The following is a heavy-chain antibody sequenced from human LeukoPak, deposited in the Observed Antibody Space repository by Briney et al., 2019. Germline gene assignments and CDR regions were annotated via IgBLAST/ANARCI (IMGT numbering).Heavy chain of an antibody. CDR1: GFIVSSNY. CDR2: INHSGST. V-gene: IGHV4-34*01. J-gene: IGHJ4*02. D-gene: IGHD3-22*01. CDR3: ARGRRRYYDSSGYLYYFDY. Sequence: PGGSLRLSCAASGFIVSSNYMSWVRQPPGKGLEWIGEINHSGSTNYNPSLKSRVTISVDTSKNQFSLKLSSVTAADTAVYYCARGRRRYYDSSGYLYYFDYWGQGTLVTVSS.